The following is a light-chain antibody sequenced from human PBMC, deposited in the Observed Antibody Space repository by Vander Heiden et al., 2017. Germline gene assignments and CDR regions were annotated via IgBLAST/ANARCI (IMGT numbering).Light chain of an antibody. V-gene: IGKV3-15*01. CDR1: QSVSSN. J-gene: IGKJ1*01. CDR3: KQCNNLRT. CDR2: GAS. Sequence: EIVMTQSPATLSVSPGERATLPCRASQSVSSNLAWYKQKPGQAPRLHIYGASTRATGIPARFSGSGSGTEFTLTISNLQSVDFSFYYCKQCNNLRTFGQGTKVEIK.